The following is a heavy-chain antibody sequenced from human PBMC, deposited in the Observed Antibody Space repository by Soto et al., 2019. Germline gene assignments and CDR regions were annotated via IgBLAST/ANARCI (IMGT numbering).Heavy chain of an antibody. J-gene: IGHJ5*02. V-gene: IGHV1-18*04. CDR2: ISAYNGNT. Sequence: GASVKVSCKASGYTFTSYGISWVRQAPGQGLEWMGWISAYNGNTNYAQKLQGRVTMTTDTSTSTAYMELRSLRSDDTAVYYCARGAYYDFWSGYHSNNWFDPWGQGTLVT. D-gene: IGHD3-3*01. CDR3: ARGAYYDFWSGYHSNNWFDP. CDR1: GYTFTSYG.